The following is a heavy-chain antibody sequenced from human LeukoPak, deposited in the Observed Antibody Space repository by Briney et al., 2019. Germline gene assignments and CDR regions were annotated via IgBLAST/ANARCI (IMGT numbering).Heavy chain of an antibody. CDR2: ISYSGST. J-gene: IGHJ4*02. CDR1: GGSISTYS. D-gene: IGHD3-16*01. Sequence: ASETLSLTCTVSGGSISTYSWNWIRQPPGKGLEWIGYISYSGSTDYNPSLKSRVTISVDTSKNQFSLKLSSVTAADTAVYYCARLGELSFEGDYWGQGTLVTVSS. V-gene: IGHV4-59*01. CDR3: ARLGELSFEGDY.